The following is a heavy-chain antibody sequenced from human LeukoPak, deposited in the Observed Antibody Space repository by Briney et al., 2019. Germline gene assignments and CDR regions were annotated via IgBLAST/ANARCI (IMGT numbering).Heavy chain of an antibody. V-gene: IGHV3-30*04. CDR1: GFTFSSYA. Sequence: GRSLRLSCAASGFTFSSYAMHWVRQAPGKGLEWVAVISYDGSNKYYADSVKGRFTISRDNSKNTLYLQMNSLRAEDTAVYYRARERLDYWGQGTLVTVSS. CDR3: ARERLDY. CDR2: ISYDGSNK. J-gene: IGHJ4*02.